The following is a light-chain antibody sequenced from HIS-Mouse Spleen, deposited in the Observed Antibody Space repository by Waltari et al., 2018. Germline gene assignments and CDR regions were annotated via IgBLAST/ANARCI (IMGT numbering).Light chain of an antibody. CDR3: AAWDDSLSGPV. V-gene: IGLV1-47*01. CDR1: SPNIGSTY. CDR2: RNN. J-gene: IGLJ3*02. Sequence: QSVLTQPPSASGTPGQRVPISCSGSSPNIGSTYVYWYQPLPGTAPKLLIYRNNQRPSGVPDRFSGSKSGTSASLAISGLRSEDEADYYCAAWDDSLSGPVFGGGTKLTVL.